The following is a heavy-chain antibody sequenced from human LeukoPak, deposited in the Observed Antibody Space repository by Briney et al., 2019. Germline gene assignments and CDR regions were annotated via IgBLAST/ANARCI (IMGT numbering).Heavy chain of an antibody. CDR1: GFTFSSYA. J-gene: IGHJ5*02. D-gene: IGHD3-10*01. CDR3: AKRRHYYGSGDYYRDP. Sequence: PGGSLRLSCAASGFTFSSYAMSWVRQAPGKGLEWVSSISGSGTNTYYADSVKGRFTTSRDNSRNLLFLQMSSLRVEDTAVYYCAKRRHYYGSGDYYRDPWGQGTLVTVSS. V-gene: IGHV3-23*01. CDR2: ISGSGTNT.